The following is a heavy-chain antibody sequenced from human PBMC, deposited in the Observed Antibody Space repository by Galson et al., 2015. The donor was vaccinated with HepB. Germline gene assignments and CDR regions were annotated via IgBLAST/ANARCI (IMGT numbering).Heavy chain of an antibody. V-gene: IGHV1-46*04. J-gene: IGHJ4*02. Sequence: SVKVSCKASGYTFTSYYVHWVRQAPGQGLEWMGIINPSGGSTSYAQKLQGRVTMTRDTSTSTVYMELSSQRSEDTAVYYCARGAGTRQYYFDYWGQGTLVTVSS. CDR1: GYTFTSYY. CDR3: ARGAGTRQYYFDY. CDR2: INPSGGST.